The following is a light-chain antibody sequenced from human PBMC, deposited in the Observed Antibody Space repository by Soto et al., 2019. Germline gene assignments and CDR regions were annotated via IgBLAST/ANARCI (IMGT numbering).Light chain of an antibody. CDR2: GAS. J-gene: IGKJ2*01. CDR1: QSVSSSY. CDR3: QQYGSSPRYT. V-gene: IGKV3-20*01. Sequence: EIVLTQSPGTLSLSPGERATLSCRASQSVSSSYLAWYQQKPGQAPRLLTYGASSRATGIPDRFSGSGSGTQFTLTISRLEPEDFAVYYCQQYGSSPRYTFGQGTKLEIK.